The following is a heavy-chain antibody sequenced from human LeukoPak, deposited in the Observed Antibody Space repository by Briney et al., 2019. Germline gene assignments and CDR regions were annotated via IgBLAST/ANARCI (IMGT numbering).Heavy chain of an antibody. J-gene: IGHJ4*02. V-gene: IGHV3-43*02. D-gene: IGHD5-24*01. CDR3: AKDMRDGYNFFDY. Sequence: PGGSLRLSCAASGFTIDDYAMHWVRHAPGKGLEWVSLISGDGGSTYYADSVKGRFTISRDNSKNSLYLQMNRLGTEDTALYYCAKDMRDGYNFFDYWGRGTLVTVSS. CDR1: GFTIDDYA. CDR2: ISGDGGST.